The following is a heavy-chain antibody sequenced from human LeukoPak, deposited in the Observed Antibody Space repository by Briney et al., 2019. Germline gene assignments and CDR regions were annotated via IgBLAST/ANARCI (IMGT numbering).Heavy chain of an antibody. CDR2: IHYSGST. CDR3: ARWDYFGWFDP. V-gene: IGHV4-31*03. D-gene: IGHD3-9*01. J-gene: IGHJ5*02. CDR1: GGSISSGGYY. Sequence: SETLSLTCTVSGGSISSGGYYWSWIRQHPGKGLEWIAYIHYSGSTYNNPALKSRVTMSVDTSKNQFSLKLSSVTAADTAVYYCARWDYFGWFDPWGQGTLVTVSS.